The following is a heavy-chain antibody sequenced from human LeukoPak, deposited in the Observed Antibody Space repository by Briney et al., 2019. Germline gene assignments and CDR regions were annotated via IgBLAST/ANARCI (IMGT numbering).Heavy chain of an antibody. V-gene: IGHV1-8*01. Sequence: ASVKVSCKASGYTFTSYDINWVRQATGQGLEWMGWMNPNSGNTGCAQKFQGRVTMTRNTSISTAYMELSSLRSEDTAVYYCARALDWFGEDSSVLYVWGQGTTVTVSS. D-gene: IGHD3-10*01. CDR1: GYTFTSYD. CDR2: MNPNSGNT. CDR3: ARALDWFGEDSSVLYV. J-gene: IGHJ6*02.